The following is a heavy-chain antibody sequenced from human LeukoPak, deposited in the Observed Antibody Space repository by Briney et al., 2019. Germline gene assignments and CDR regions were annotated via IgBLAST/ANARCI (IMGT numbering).Heavy chain of an antibody. V-gene: IGHV1-8*01. CDR2: LNPTSGNT. CDR3: ARRKLGYCSRTSCYAVAFDI. CDR1: GYTFTSYD. J-gene: IGHJ3*02. D-gene: IGHD2-2*01. Sequence: ASVKFSCKASGYTFTSYDINWVRQATGQGPEWMGWLNPTSGNTGYAQKFQGRVTITRNTSITTAYLELSSLRSEDRAVYYCARRKLGYCSRTSCYAVAFDIWGQGTMVTVSS.